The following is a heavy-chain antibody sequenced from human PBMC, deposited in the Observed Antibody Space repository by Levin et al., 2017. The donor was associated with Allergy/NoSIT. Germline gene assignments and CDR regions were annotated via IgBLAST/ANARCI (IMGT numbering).Heavy chain of an antibody. CDR2: ISGTDEST. Sequence: GESLKISCAASGFAFSAHGMSWVRQAPGRGLEWVSAISGTDESTYYIDSVKGRFTISRDNSGNTLSLQMDSLRAEDTAIYHCARQGSAVDHWGQGNLVTVSS. CDR1: GFAFSAHG. V-gene: IGHV3-23*01. D-gene: IGHD6-6*01. CDR3: ARQGSAVDH. J-gene: IGHJ5*02.